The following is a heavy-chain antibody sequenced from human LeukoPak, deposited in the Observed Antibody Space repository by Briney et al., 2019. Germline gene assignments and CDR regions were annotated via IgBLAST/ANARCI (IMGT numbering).Heavy chain of an antibody. J-gene: IGHJ4*02. D-gene: IGHD4-17*01. Sequence: GGSLRLSCAASGFTVSSYSMNWVRQAPGKGLEWVSYISSISSSSTYYADSVNGRFTISRDNPKSSLYLQVNSLRAEDTALYYCARSGDYGESFDSWGQGTLVTVSS. CDR2: ISSISSSST. CDR1: GFTVSSYS. V-gene: IGHV3-48*04. CDR3: ARSGDYGESFDS.